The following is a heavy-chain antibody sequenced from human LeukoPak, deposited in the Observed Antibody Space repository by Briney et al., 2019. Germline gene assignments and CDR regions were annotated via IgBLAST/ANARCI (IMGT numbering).Heavy chain of an antibody. CDR3: ARSTVATNFDY. Sequence: PGGSLRLSCAASGFTFSSYAMSWVRQAPGKGLEWVSAISGSGGSTYYADSVKGRFTISRDNSENTLYLQMNSLRAEDTAAYYCARSTVATNFDYWGQGTLVTVSS. CDR1: GFTFSSYA. D-gene: IGHD5-12*01. CDR2: ISGSGGST. V-gene: IGHV3-23*01. J-gene: IGHJ4*02.